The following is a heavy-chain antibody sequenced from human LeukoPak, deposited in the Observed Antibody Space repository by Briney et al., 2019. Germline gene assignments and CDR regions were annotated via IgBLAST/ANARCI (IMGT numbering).Heavy chain of an antibody. V-gene: IGHV4-59*12. J-gene: IGHJ4*02. CDR3: AGQPGYYASY. D-gene: IGHD3-10*01. CDR2: IYYSGST. CDR1: GGSISSYY. Sequence: PSETLSLTCTVSGGSISSYYWSWIRQPPGKGLEWIGYIYYSGSTNYNPSLKSRVTISVDTSKNQFSLKLSSVTAADTAVYYCAGQPGYYASYWGQGTLVIDSS.